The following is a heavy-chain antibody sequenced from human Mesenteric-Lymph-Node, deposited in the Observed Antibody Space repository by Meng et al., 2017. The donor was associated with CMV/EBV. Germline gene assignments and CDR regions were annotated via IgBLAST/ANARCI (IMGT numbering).Heavy chain of an antibody. V-gene: IGHV5-51*01. CDR1: FTSYW. J-gene: IGHJ6*02. CDR3: ARHALTGPKYYYYYYGMDV. CDR2: IYPGDSDT. Sequence: FTSYWIGWVRQMPGKGLEWMGIIYPGDSDTRYSPSFQGQVTISADKSISTAYLQWSSLKASDTAMYYCARHALTGPKYYYYYYGMDVWGQGTTVTVSS. D-gene: IGHD3-10*01.